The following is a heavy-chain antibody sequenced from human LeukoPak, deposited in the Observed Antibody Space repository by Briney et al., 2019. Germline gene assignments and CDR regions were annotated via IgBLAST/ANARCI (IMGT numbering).Heavy chain of an antibody. Sequence: SGGSLRLSCAASGFTFSSYSMNWVRQAPGKGLEWVSSISSSSSYIYYADSVKGRFTIPRDNAKNSLYLQMNSLRAEDTAVYYCARLRAAADRRYFDYWGQGTLVTVSS. CDR1: GFTFSSYS. J-gene: IGHJ4*02. V-gene: IGHV3-21*01. CDR3: ARLRAAADRRYFDY. D-gene: IGHD6-25*01. CDR2: ISSSSSYI.